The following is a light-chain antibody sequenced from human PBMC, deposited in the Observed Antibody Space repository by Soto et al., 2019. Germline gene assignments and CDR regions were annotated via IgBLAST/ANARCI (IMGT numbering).Light chain of an antibody. CDR2: AAS. CDR3: QQGLRTPA. CDR1: QSISNS. V-gene: IGKV1-39*01. Sequence: DIQMPQSQSSLSASVGDRVTITCRASQSISNSLNWYQQTPGTAPKFLTYAASNLQSGGPARFRGSRSGTDFTLSISSAPPEEAATYYCQQGLRTPAFGQGTSVEVK. J-gene: IGKJ1*01.